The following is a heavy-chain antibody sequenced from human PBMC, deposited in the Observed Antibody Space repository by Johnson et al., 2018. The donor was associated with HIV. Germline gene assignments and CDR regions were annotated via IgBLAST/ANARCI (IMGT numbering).Heavy chain of an antibody. Sequence: EVQLVESGGGLVKSGGSLRLSCAASGFTFSDAWMSWVRPVPGKGLEWVGRIQSKTDGGTTDYASPVKRRLPISRDNSKNTLYLQMNSLRAEDTAVYYCARVCRDGYTCDAFDIWGQGTMVTVSS. V-gene: IGHV3-15*01. D-gene: IGHD5-24*01. CDR2: IQSKTDGGTT. J-gene: IGHJ3*02. CDR3: ARVCRDGYTCDAFDI. CDR1: GFTFSDAW.